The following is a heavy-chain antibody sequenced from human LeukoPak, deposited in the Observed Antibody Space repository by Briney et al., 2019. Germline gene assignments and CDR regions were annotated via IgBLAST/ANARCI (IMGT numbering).Heavy chain of an antibody. CDR2: INSDGSST. CDR1: GFTFSSYW. D-gene: IGHD5-18*01. Sequence: GGSLRLSCAASGFTFSSYWMHWVRQAPGKGLVWVSRINSDGSSTSYADSVKGRFTISRDNAKNTLYLQMNNLRAEDTAVYYCARDRADGYNYGAFDYWGQGTLVTVSS. J-gene: IGHJ4*02. CDR3: ARDRADGYNYGAFDY. V-gene: IGHV3-74*01.